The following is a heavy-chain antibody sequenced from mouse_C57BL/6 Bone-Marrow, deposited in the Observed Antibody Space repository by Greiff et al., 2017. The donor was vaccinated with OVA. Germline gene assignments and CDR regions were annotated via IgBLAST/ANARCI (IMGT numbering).Heavy chain of an antibody. CDR3: ARKYYAPFGY. Sequence: EVQLQQSGPELVKPGASVKISCKASGYTFTDYYMNWVKQSHGKSLEWIGDINPNNGGTSYNQKFKGKATLTVDKSSSTAYMELRSLTSEDSAVYYCARKYYAPFGYWGQGTTLTVSS. J-gene: IGHJ2*01. D-gene: IGHD1-1*02. CDR2: INPNNGGT. V-gene: IGHV1-26*01. CDR1: GYTFTDYY.